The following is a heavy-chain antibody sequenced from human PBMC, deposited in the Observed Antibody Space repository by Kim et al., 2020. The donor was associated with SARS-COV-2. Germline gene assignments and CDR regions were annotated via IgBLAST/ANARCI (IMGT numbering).Heavy chain of an antibody. J-gene: IGHJ6*02. CDR2: ISAYNGNT. V-gene: IGHV1-18*01. CDR3: AREEGTTGTTVDYYGMDV. CDR1: GYTFTSYG. D-gene: IGHD1-1*01. Sequence: ASVKVSCKASGYTFTSYGISWVRQAPGQGLEWMGWISAYNGNTNYAQKLQGRVTMTTDTSTSTAYMELRSLRSDDTAVYYCAREEGTTGTTVDYYGMDVWGQGTTVTVSS.